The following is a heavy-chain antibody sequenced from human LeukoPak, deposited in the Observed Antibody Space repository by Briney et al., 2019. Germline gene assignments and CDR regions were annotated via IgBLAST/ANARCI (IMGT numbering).Heavy chain of an antibody. CDR3: ARHAGGYRYADQ. D-gene: IGHD5-18*01. V-gene: IGHV5-51*01. Sequence: GESLKISCKGSGXSFISYWIGWVRQMPGKGLEWMGTIYPGDSNTRYSPSFQGQVTISADKSISTAYLQWSSLKSSDTAIYYCARHAGGYRYADQWGQGTLVTVSS. CDR1: GXSFISYW. J-gene: IGHJ4*02. CDR2: IYPGDSNT.